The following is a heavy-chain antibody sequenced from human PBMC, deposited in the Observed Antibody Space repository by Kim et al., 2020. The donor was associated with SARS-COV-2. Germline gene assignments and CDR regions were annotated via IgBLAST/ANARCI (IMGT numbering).Heavy chain of an antibody. CDR2: IKTDGTIT. CDR3: VRDRGGRNDC. V-gene: IGHV3-74*01. CDR1: GFTFRDSW. Sequence: GGSLRLSCVASGFTFRDSWMHWVRQAPGKGLGWVAHIKTDGTITAYADSAKGRFTISRDNAKNTRSLQMNFLRVEDTAISYRVRDRGGRNDCWGHGTL. J-gene: IGHJ4*01. D-gene: IGHD3-10*01.